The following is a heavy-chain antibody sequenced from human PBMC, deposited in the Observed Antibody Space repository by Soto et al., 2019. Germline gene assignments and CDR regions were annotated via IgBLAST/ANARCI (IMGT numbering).Heavy chain of an antibody. Sequence: SETLSLTCIVSGDSIDRYYWSWIRQSPGKGLEWIEYIYYSGSTNYNPSLKSRVTISVDTSKNQFSLKLSSVTAADTAVYYCARHLGYDSSGYYRNWFDPWGQGTLVTVS. CDR2: IYYSGST. V-gene: IGHV4-59*08. J-gene: IGHJ5*02. D-gene: IGHD3-22*01. CDR3: ARHLGYDSSGYYRNWFDP. CDR1: GDSIDRYY.